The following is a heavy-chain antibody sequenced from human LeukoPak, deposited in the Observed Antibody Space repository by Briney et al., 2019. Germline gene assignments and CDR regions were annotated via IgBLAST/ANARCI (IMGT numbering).Heavy chain of an antibody. Sequence: SETLSLTCAVYGGSFSGYYWSWIRQPPGKGLEWIGEINHSGSTNYNPSLKSRVTISVDTSKNQFSLKLSSVTAADTAVYYWARGFISARRGFDYWGQGTLVTVSS. J-gene: IGHJ4*02. D-gene: IGHD6-6*01. CDR1: GGSFSGYY. V-gene: IGHV4-34*01. CDR3: ARGFISARRGFDY. CDR2: INHSGST.